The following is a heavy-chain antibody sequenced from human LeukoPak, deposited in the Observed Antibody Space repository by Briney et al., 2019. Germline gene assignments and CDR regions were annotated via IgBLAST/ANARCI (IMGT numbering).Heavy chain of an antibody. CDR2: IKQDGSEK. J-gene: IGHJ4*02. Sequence: PGGSLRLSCAASGFTFSSYWMSWVRQAPGKGLEWVANIKQDGSEKYYVDSVKGRFTISRDNAKNSLYLQMNSLRAEDTAVYYCARDEGYGDYGVWGDYWGQGTLVTVSS. D-gene: IGHD4-17*01. CDR1: GFTFSSYW. CDR3: ARDEGYGDYGVWGDY. V-gene: IGHV3-7*01.